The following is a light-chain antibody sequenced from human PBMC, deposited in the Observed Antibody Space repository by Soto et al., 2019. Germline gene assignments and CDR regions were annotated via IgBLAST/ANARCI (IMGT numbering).Light chain of an antibody. CDR1: SSDVGGYNY. Sequence: QSALTQPASVSGSPGQSITISCTGTSSDVGGYNYVSWYQQHPGKAPKLIIYDVSNRPSGVSNRFSGSKSGNTASLTISGLQAEDYADYYCSSYTSSTTLKVFGGGTKLTVL. J-gene: IGLJ2*01. CDR2: DVS. CDR3: SSYTSSTTLKV. V-gene: IGLV2-14*01.